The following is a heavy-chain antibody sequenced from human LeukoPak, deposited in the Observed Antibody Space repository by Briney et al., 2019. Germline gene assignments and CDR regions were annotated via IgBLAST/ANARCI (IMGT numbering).Heavy chain of an antibody. Sequence: ASVKVSCKASGYTFTGYYMHWVRQAPGQGLEWMGWINPNSGGTNYAQKFQGRVTMTRDTSISTAYMELSRLRSDDTAVYYCARGDSSGYSDYYYMDVWGKGTTVTVSS. D-gene: IGHD3-22*01. CDR1: GYTFTGYY. CDR3: ARGDSSGYSDYYYMDV. CDR2: INPNSGGT. J-gene: IGHJ6*03. V-gene: IGHV1-2*02.